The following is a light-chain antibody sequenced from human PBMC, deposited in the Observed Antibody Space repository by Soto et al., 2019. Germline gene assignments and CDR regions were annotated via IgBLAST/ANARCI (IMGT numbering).Light chain of an antibody. CDR3: QQYENLPST. Sequence: DIQMTQSPSSLSASVGDRVTISCQASQDITNSLNWYQQRPGKAPKLLLYDASNLETGVPSRFSGRGSGTDFTFTISSXQPEDIATYYCQQYENLPSTFGQGTRLEIK. V-gene: IGKV1-33*01. CDR2: DAS. CDR1: QDITNS. J-gene: IGKJ5*01.